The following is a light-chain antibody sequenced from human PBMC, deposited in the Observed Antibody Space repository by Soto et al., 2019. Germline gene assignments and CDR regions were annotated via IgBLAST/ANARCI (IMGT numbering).Light chain of an antibody. CDR2: GAS. J-gene: IGKJ2*01. CDR1: QSVSSN. CDR3: QQYNNWTSYT. Sequence: EIVMTQSPATLSVSPGERATLSCRASQSVSSNLAWYQQKPGQAPRLLIYGASTRATGIPARFSGSGSGTEFTLTISSMQSPDFSVYYCQQYNNWTSYTFGQGTKLEIK. V-gene: IGKV3-15*01.